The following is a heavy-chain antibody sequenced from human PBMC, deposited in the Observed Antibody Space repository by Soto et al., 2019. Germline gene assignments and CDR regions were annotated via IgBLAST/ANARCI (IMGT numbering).Heavy chain of an antibody. CDR2: ISGGGGST. CDR1: GFTFSSYA. J-gene: IGHJ3*02. CDR3: ARDRRDDYVWGSYRYHAFDI. D-gene: IGHD3-16*02. V-gene: IGHV3-23*01. Sequence: EVQLLESGGGLVQPGESLRLSCAASGFTFSSYAMSWVRQAPGKGLEWVSTISGGGGSTYYGDSVKGRFTISRDNHMNTLILQMNRLRAEDTAVYYCARDRRDDYVWGSYRYHAFDIWGQGTMVTVSS.